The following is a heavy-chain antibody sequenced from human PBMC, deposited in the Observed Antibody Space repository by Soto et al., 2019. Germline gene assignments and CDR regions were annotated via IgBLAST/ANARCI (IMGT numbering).Heavy chain of an antibody. CDR3: AKEVHCGGGSCSWSEGFDY. D-gene: IGHD2-15*01. Sequence: QVQLVESGGGVVQPGRSLRLSCAASGFIFSSYGMHWVRQAPGKGLEWVAVISYEGSHTYYADSVKGRFTITRDNSKYPLYLQMNSLRPEDTAVYYCAKEVHCGGGSCSWSEGFDYWGQGTLLTVPS. J-gene: IGHJ4*02. CDR2: ISYEGSHT. CDR1: GFIFSSYG. V-gene: IGHV3-30*18.